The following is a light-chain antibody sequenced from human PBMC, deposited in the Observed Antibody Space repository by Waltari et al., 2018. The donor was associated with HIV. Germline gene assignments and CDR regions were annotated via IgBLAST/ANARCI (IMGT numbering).Light chain of an antibody. J-gene: IGLJ2*01. CDR2: EVS. Sequence: QSALTRPPSASGSPGQSVTISCTGTSSDVGGYNYVSWYQQHPGKAPKLMIYEVSKRPSGGPARFSGSKSVNTASLTVSGLQAEDEADYYCSSYAGSNNLLFVGGPKLTVL. CDR3: SSYAGSNNLL. CDR1: SSDVGGYNY. V-gene: IGLV2-8*01.